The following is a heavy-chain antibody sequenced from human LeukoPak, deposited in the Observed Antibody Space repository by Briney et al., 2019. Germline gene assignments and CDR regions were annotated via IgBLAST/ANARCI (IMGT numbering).Heavy chain of an antibody. Sequence: SETLSLTCTVYGGSLSSYYWSWIRQPPGKGLEWIANIYYSGSTYYNPSLKSRVTISVNTSKNQFSLKLGSVIATDTAVYYCVGLVVPGWFDPWGQRTLVTVSS. D-gene: IGHD2-15*01. CDR1: GGSLSSYY. V-gene: IGHV4-59*04. CDR2: IYYSGST. CDR3: VGLVVPGWFDP. J-gene: IGHJ5*02.